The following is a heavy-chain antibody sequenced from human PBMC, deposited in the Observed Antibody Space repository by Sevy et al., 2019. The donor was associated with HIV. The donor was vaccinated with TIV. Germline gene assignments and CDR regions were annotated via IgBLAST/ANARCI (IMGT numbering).Heavy chain of an antibody. CDR1: GFTFSTSA. CDR2: ISGSVGGT. J-gene: IGHJ4*02. V-gene: IGHV3-23*01. D-gene: IGHD3-22*01. CDR3: AKVHSSRSRSSVLKFDY. Sequence: GGSLRLSCAASGFTFSTSAMSWVRQAPGKGLEWVSGISGSVGGTYYADSVKGRFTISRDNSKNTLYLQMNSLRAEDTAVYYCAKVHSSRSRSSVLKFDYWGQGTLVTVSS.